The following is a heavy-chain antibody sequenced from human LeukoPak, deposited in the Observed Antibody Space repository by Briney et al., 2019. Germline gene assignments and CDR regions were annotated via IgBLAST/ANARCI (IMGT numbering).Heavy chain of an antibody. V-gene: IGHV4-34*01. CDR3: ARDQVDILTGYYYFDY. CDR1: GGSFSGYY. Sequence: SETLSLTCAVYGGSFSGYYWSWIRQPPGKGLEWIGEINHSGSTNYNPSLKSRVTMSVDTSKNQFSLKLSSVTAADTAVYYCARDQVDILTGYYYFDYWGQGTLVTVSS. CDR2: INHSGST. D-gene: IGHD3-9*01. J-gene: IGHJ4*02.